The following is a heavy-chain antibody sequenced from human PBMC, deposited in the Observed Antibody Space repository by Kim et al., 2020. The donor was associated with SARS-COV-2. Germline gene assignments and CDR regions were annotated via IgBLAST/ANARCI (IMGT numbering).Heavy chain of an antibody. J-gene: IGHJ6*02. Sequence: GRFTISRDNSKNTLYLQMNSLRAEDTAVYYCAKDRGITMVRGVGYYGMDVWGQGTTVTVSS. V-gene: IGHV3-23*01. CDR3: AKDRGITMVRGVGYYGMDV. D-gene: IGHD3-10*01.